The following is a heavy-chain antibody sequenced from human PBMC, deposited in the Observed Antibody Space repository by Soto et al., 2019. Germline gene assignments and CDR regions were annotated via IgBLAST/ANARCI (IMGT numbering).Heavy chain of an antibody. CDR2: INHSGRT. V-gene: IGHV4-34*01. CDR3: ARNRIGVRGVNFYY. J-gene: IGHJ4*02. Sequence: QVQLQQWGAGLLKPSETLSLTCAVYGGSFSGYYWSWIRQPPGKGLEWIGEINHSGRTNYNPSLKSRVTISVDTSKNQFSLKLSSVTGADTAVYYCARNRIGVRGVNFYYWGQGTLVTVSS. D-gene: IGHD3-10*01. CDR1: GGSFSGYY.